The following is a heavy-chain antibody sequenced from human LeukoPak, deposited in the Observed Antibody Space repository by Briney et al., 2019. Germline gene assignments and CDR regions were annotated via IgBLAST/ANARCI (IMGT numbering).Heavy chain of an antibody. V-gene: IGHV3-23*01. D-gene: IGHD1-26*01. CDR2: ISGSGTTT. J-gene: IGHJ3*01. Sequence: PGGSLRLSCAASGFTFSSYAMSWVRQAPGKGLEWVSGISGSGTTTFYAESVKGRFTISRDNSKNTLSLQMNSLRAEDTAIYHCAKLSVGTTMLGAFDLWGQGTMVTVSS. CDR1: GFTFSSYA. CDR3: AKLSVGTTMLGAFDL.